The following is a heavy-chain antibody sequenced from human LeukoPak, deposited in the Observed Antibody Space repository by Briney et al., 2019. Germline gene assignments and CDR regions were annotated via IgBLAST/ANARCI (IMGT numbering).Heavy chain of an antibody. Sequence: GGSLRLSCAASGFTFRSYWMSWVRQAPGKGLEWVANIKQDGTKKYYVESVKGRFTISRDNAKSSLYLQMSSLRAEDTAVYYCATYLGELYFDYWGQGTLVTVSS. V-gene: IGHV3-7*01. CDR1: GFTFRSYW. J-gene: IGHJ4*02. CDR2: IKQDGTKK. D-gene: IGHD3-10*01. CDR3: ATYLGELYFDY.